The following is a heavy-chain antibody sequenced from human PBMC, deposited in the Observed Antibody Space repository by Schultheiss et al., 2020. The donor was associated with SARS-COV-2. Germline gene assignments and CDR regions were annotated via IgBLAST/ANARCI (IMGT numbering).Heavy chain of an antibody. CDR1: GGSISSGDYY. D-gene: IGHD6-19*01. J-gene: IGHJ4*02. CDR3: ARQWLVPLAWDY. Sequence: SETLSLTCTVSGGSISSGDYYWSWIRQPPGKGLEWIGYIYYSGSTYYNPSLKSRVTISVDTSKNQFSLKLSSVTAADTAVHYCARQWLVPLAWDYWGQGTLVTVSS. CDR2: IYYSGST. V-gene: IGHV4-30-4*01.